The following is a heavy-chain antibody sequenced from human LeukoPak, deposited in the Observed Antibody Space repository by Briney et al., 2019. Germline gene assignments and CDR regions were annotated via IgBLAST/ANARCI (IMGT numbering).Heavy chain of an antibody. D-gene: IGHD4-17*01. V-gene: IGHV3-21*04. CDR1: GFTFSTYT. Sequence: GGSLRLSCAASGFTFSTYTMNWVRQAPGKGLEWVSSISSRSSYIYYADSVKGRFTISRDNSKNTLYLQMNSLRAEDTAVYYCAKGVSTVTVPFDYWGQGTLVTVSS. CDR3: AKGVSTVTVPFDY. CDR2: ISSRSSYI. J-gene: IGHJ4*02.